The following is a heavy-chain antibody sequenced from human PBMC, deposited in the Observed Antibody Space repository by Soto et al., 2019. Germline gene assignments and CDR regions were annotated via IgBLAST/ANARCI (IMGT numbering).Heavy chain of an antibody. D-gene: IGHD3-9*01. CDR2: IYYSGST. CDR3: AREGRDYDILTGYYRFNWFDP. CDR1: GGSISRGGYY. Sequence: SETLSLTCTVSGGSISRGGYYWSWIRQPPGKGLERIGYIYYSGSTNYNPSLKSRVTISVDTSKNQFSLKLSSVTAADTAVYYCAREGRDYDILTGYYRFNWFDPWGQGTLVTVSS. J-gene: IGHJ5*02. V-gene: IGHV4-61*08.